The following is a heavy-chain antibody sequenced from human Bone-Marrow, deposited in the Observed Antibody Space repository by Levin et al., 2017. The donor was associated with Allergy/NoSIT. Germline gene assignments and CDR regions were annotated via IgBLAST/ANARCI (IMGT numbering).Heavy chain of an antibody. CDR1: GFTFNTYL. CDR3: ARGVVVPPVAETYYYHMDV. Sequence: HPGESLKISCAASGFTFNTYLMHWVRHAPGKGLVWVSRINSDESRTDYANSVKGRFTISRDNAKNTVYLQMDSLRVEDTAVYYCARGVVVPPVAETYYYHMDVWGRGTTVTVSS. D-gene: IGHD2-2*01. J-gene: IGHJ6*03. CDR2: INSDESRT. V-gene: IGHV3-74*01.